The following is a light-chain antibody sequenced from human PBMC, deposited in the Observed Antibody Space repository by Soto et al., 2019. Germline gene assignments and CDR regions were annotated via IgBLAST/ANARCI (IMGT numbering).Light chain of an antibody. Sequence: QSALTQPASVAGSPGQSITISCTGTSSDVGGYDSVSWYQQHPGKAPQLMIYEVTNRPSGVSNRFSGSKSGNTASLTISGLQAEDEGHYFCSSYTFSSTLAYVFGTGTKLTVL. CDR3: SSYTFSSTLAYV. CDR1: SSDVGGYDS. CDR2: EVT. J-gene: IGLJ1*01. V-gene: IGLV2-14*01.